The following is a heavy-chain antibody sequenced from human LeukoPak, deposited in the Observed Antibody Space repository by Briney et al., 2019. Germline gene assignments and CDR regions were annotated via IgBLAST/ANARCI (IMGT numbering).Heavy chain of an antibody. CDR1: GGSLSSYF. D-gene: IGHD1-26*01. J-gene: IGHJ2*01. CDR3: ARAVEHYSGSYWDWYFDL. V-gene: IGHV4-59*01. Sequence: SETLSLTCTVSGGSLSSYFWSWIRLSPGKGLEWIGYIYSSGSTNYNPSLRSRVTISVDTSKRQFSLKVNSVTAADTAVYYCARAVEHYSGSYWDWYFDLWGRGTLVTVSS. CDR2: IYSSGST.